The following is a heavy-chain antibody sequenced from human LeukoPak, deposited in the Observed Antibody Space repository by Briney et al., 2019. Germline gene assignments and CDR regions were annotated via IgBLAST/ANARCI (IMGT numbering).Heavy chain of an antibody. D-gene: IGHD5-12*01. V-gene: IGHV3-23*01. CDR1: GFTFSSYA. CDR3: AEGGSRVALFDY. J-gene: IGHJ4*02. Sequence: GGSLRLSCAVSGFTFSSYAMNWVRQAPGKGLEWVSGISGSDGSTYYADSVKGRFTISRDNSKNTLYLQMNSLRAEDTAVYYCAEGGSRVALFDYWGQGTLVTVSS. CDR2: ISGSDGST.